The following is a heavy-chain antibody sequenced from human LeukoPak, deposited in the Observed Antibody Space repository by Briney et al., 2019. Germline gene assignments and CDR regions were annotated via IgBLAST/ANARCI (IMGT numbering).Heavy chain of an antibody. CDR3: ARADHDYYFDY. V-gene: IGHV1-18*01. D-gene: IGHD2-21*02. Sequence: ASVKVSCKASGYTFTSYGISWVRQAPGQGLEWMGWISAYNGNTNYAQKLQGRVTMTRDTSISTAYMELSRLRSDDTAVYYCARADHDYYFDYWGQGTLVTVSS. J-gene: IGHJ4*02. CDR2: ISAYNGNT. CDR1: GYTFTSYG.